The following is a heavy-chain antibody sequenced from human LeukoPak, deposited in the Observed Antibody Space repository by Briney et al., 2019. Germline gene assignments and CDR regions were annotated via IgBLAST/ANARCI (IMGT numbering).Heavy chain of an antibody. CDR2: ISHGGGA. D-gene: IGHD3-10*01. J-gene: IGHJ5*02. Sequence: PSETLSLTCAVSGGSISSGGYSWSWIRQPPGKALEWIGFISHGGGAYYNPSLMSRVTISVDRSKNQFSLNLSSVTAADTAMYYCARQTHLRYYYGSGSYKTSDWFDPWGQGTLVTVSS. CDR1: GGSISSGGYS. V-gene: IGHV4-30-2*01. CDR3: ARQTHLRYYYGSGSYKTSDWFDP.